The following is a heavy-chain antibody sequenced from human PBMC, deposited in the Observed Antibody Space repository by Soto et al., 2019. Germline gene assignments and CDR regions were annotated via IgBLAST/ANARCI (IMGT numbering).Heavy chain of an antibody. J-gene: IGHJ6*02. D-gene: IGHD6-6*01. CDR1: GFLFSIFG. CDR2: ISFDGSNK. V-gene: IGHV3-30*03. CDR3: ATVPPVEGRPMLEYYDYGMDV. Sequence: GGSLRLSCAASGFLFSIFGMHLVRQSPGKGLEWVAFISFDGSNKYYADSVKGRFTISRDSSKNTLYLQMNSLRAEDTAVYFCATVPPVEGRPMLEYYDYGMDVWGQGNXVTVSS.